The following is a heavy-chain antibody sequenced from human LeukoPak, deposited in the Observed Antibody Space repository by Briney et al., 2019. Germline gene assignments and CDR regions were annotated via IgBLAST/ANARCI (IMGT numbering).Heavy chain of an antibody. CDR1: AGSINRFY. CDR2: IHHSGST. D-gene: IGHD1-26*01. CDR3: AANTGSYFAWFDW. Sequence: SESLSLTCTVSAGSINRFYWNCIRQSPGKGLEWMGYIHHSGSTKYNPSLQSRVTISMDTSKNQVHLTLTSVTAADSAVYYCAANTGSYFAWFDWWGQGTLVTVSS. J-gene: IGHJ1*01. V-gene: IGHV4-59*03.